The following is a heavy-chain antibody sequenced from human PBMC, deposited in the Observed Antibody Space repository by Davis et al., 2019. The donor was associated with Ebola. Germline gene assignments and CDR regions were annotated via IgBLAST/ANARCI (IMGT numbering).Heavy chain of an antibody. CDR3: ARGYSSGWVFDY. J-gene: IGHJ4*03. CDR2: ISGSGGST. V-gene: IGHV3-23*01. CDR1: GFTFSSYA. Sequence: GESLKISCAASGFTFSSYAMSWVRQAPGKGLEWVSAISGSGGSTYYADSVKGRFTISRDNSKNTLYLQMNSLRAEDTAVYYCARGYSSGWVFDYWGQGTTVTVSS. D-gene: IGHD6-19*01.